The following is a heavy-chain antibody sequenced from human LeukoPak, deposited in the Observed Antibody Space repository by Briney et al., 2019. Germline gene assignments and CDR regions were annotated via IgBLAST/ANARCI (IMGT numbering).Heavy chain of an antibody. J-gene: IGHJ6*03. CDR1: GGTFSSYA. D-gene: IGHD3-22*01. CDR2: IIPIFGSA. V-gene: IGHV1-69*06. Sequence: SVKVSCKASGGTFSSYAINWVRQAPGQGLEWMGGIIPIFGSANYAQKFQGRVTITADKSTSTAYMELSSLKSEDTAVYYFASLVDDSSGYRHGYYYYMDVWGQGTTVTVSS. CDR3: ASLVDDSSGYRHGYYYYMDV.